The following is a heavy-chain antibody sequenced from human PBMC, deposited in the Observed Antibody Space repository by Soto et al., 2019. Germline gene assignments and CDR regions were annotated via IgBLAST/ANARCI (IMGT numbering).Heavy chain of an antibody. V-gene: IGHV4-39*01. CDR1: GGSISSSSYY. CDR3: ASTIAARDYWFDP. CDR2: IYYSGST. J-gene: IGHJ5*02. D-gene: IGHD6-6*01. Sequence: QLQLQESGPGLVKPSETLSLTCTVSGGSISSSSYYWGWIRQPPGKGLEWIGSIYYSGSTYYNPSLKSRVTISVDTSKNQFSLKLSSVTAADTAVYYCASTIAARDYWFDPWGQGTLVTVSS.